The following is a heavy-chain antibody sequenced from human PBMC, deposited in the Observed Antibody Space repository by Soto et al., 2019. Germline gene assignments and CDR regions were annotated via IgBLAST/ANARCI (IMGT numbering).Heavy chain of an antibody. J-gene: IGHJ4*02. D-gene: IGHD2-15*01. CDR2: INHSGST. V-gene: IGHV4-34*01. Sequence: SETLSLTCAVYGGSFSGYYWSWIRQPPGKGLDWIGEINHSGSTNYNPSLKSRVTISLDTSKNQFXLKLTSVTPADLAVYYCARRDNVGFYPYWGQGTLVTVSS. CDR1: GGSFSGYY. CDR3: ARRDNVGFYPY.